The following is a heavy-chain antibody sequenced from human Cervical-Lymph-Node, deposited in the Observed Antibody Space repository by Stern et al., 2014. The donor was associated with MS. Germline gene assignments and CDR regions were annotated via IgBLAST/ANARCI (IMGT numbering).Heavy chain of an antibody. D-gene: IGHD1-20*01. CDR2: IYSGENT. V-gene: IGHV3-66*01. Sequence: EMQLVESGGGLVQPGGSLRLSCAASGFTVSSDYLTWVRQAPGKGLEWVSVIYSGENTHYTASVKGRFTISRDNSKNTLYLQMNSLRVEDTAVYYCARADSWNDGHFDYWGQGTLVTVSS. J-gene: IGHJ4*02. CDR3: ARADSWNDGHFDY. CDR1: GFTVSSDY.